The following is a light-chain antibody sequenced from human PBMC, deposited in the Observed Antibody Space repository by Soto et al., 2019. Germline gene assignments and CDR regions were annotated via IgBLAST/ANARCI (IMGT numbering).Light chain of an antibody. CDR2: GAS. V-gene: IGKV3-20*01. CDR3: QQYGSSPSLS. J-gene: IGKJ4*01. Sequence: EIVLTQSPGTLSLSPGERATLSCRATQSISSHLAWYQQRPGQAPRLLIYGASNRATGIPDRFSGSGSGTDFTLSITRLEPEDFAVYYCQQYGSSPSLSFGGGTKVEIK. CDR1: QSISSH.